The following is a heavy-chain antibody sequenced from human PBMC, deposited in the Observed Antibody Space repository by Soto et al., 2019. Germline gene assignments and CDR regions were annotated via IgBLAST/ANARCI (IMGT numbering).Heavy chain of an antibody. J-gene: IGHJ4*02. CDR2: ISWDDDK. D-gene: IGHD4-17*01. CDR3: AHRGFYGDYGYYFDY. Sequence: QITLKESGPTLVKPTQTLTLTCTFSGFSLSTSGVAVGWIRQPPGKALEWLALISWDDDKRYSPSLKSRLTLPKDTSKNQVVLTMTNKDPVDTATYYCAHRGFYGDYGYYFDYWGQGTLVTVSS. CDR1: GFSLSTSGVA. V-gene: IGHV2-5*02.